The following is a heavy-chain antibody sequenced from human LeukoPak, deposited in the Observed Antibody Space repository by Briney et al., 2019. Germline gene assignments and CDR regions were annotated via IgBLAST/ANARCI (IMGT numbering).Heavy chain of an antibody. D-gene: IGHD2-2*01. CDR3: ARGDFIVVVPATLDAFDI. V-gene: IGHV4-31*03. CDR2: IYYSGST. Sequence: PSQTLSLTCTVSGGSISSGGYYWSWIRQHPGKGLEWIGYIYYSGSTYYNPSLKGRVTISVDTSKNQFSLKLSSVTAADTAVYYCARGDFIVVVPATLDAFDIWGQGTMVTVSS. CDR1: GGSISSGGYY. J-gene: IGHJ3*02.